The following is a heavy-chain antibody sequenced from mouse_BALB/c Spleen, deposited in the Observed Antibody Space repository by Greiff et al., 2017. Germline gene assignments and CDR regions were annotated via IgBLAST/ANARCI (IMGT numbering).Heavy chain of an antibody. V-gene: IGHV1-82*01. CDR3: ARLDGPWYFDV. D-gene: IGHD2-3*01. CDR1: GYAFSSSW. J-gene: IGHJ1*01. Sequence: QVQLQQSGPELVKPGASVKISCKASGYAFSSSWMNWVKQRPGQGLEWIGRIYPGDGDTNYNGKFKGKATLTADKSSSTAYMQLSSLTSVDSAVYVCARLDGPWYFDVWGAGTTVTVSS. CDR2: IYPGDGDT.